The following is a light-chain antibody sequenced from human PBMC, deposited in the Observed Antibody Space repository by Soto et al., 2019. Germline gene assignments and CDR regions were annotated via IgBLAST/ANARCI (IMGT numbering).Light chain of an antibody. V-gene: IGKV3-11*01. CDR3: QQRSSWPIT. J-gene: IGKJ5*01. Sequence: IVLTQSPVSLSLSPGESATLSCRASQTVDTYLVWYQQKPGQAPRLLIFGASNRATGIPARFSGSGSGTDFTLTINSLEPEDFALYYCQQRSSWPITFGQGTRLEIK. CDR2: GAS. CDR1: QTVDTY.